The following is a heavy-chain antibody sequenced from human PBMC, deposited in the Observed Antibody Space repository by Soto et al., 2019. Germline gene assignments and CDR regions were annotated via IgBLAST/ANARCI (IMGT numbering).Heavy chain of an antibody. CDR3: ARDGIAAAGPYGMDV. D-gene: IGHD6-13*01. V-gene: IGHV3-74*01. J-gene: IGHJ6*02. CDR2: INSDGSST. Sequence: GGSLRLSCAASGFTFSSYWMHWVRQAPGKGLVWVSRINSDGSSTSYADSVKGRSTISRDNAKNTLYLQMNSLRAEDTAVYYCARDGIAAAGPYGMDVWGQGTTVTVSS. CDR1: GFTFSSYW.